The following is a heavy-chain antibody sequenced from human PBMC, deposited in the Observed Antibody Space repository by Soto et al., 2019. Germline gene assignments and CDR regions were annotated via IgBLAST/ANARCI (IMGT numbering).Heavy chain of an antibody. J-gene: IGHJ4*02. CDR3: ARHIDSGNYLFEY. V-gene: IGHV4-39*01. D-gene: IGHD1-26*01. CDR1: GVSITISRYY. CDR2: IYYIGTT. Sequence: PSETXSLTCTVSGVSITISRYYLCWIRQSPGKGLEWIGSIYYIGTTYYSPSLKSRVTISVDTSKNQFSLKLSSVTAADKAVYYCARHIDSGNYLFEYWGQGTLVTVSS.